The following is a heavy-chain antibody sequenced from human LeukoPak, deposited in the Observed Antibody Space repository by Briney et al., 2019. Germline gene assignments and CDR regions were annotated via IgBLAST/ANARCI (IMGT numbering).Heavy chain of an antibody. V-gene: IGHV4-39*01. CDR2: IYYAGDT. D-gene: IGHD1-26*01. Sequence: SDTLSLTCTVSGGPVSSSSYYWGWVRQSPEKGLECIGTIYYAGDTYYNPSLESRLNISVDTSKNQFSLKLSDVTGADTAVYYFATWDSGRYSQIDNWGQGKLVTVSS. J-gene: IGHJ4*02. CDR1: GGPVSSSSYY. CDR3: ATWDSGRYSQIDN.